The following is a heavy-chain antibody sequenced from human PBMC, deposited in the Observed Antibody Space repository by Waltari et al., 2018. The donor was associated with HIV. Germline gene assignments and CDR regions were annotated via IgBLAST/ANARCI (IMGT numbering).Heavy chain of an antibody. V-gene: IGHV1-2*02. Sequence: QVQLVQSGAEVKKPGASVKVSCKASGYTFTGYYMYWVRQAPGQGLEWMGWINPNSGGTNYAQKFQGRVTMTRDTSISTAYMELSRLRSDDTAVYYCARAAPGIVGAANFDYWGQGTLVTVSS. D-gene: IGHD1-26*01. CDR1: GYTFTGYY. CDR2: INPNSGGT. J-gene: IGHJ4*02. CDR3: ARAAPGIVGAANFDY.